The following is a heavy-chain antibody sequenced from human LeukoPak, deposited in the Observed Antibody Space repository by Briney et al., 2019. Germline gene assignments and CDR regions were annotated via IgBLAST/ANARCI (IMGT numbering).Heavy chain of an antibody. J-gene: IGHJ4*02. D-gene: IGHD6-13*01. CDR3: PRVVGGSWFQLSDY. Sequence: ASVKVSCMASGYTFTSYGISWVRQAPGQGLEWMGWISAYNGNTNYALKLQGRVTMTTDTSTSTAYMELRSLRSDDTAVYYCPRVVGGSWFQLSDYWGQGTLVTVSS. V-gene: IGHV1-18*01. CDR1: GYTFTSYG. CDR2: ISAYNGNT.